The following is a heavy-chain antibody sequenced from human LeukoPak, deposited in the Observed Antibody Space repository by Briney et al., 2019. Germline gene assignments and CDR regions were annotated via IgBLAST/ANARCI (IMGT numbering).Heavy chain of an antibody. Sequence: GSLRLPCAASGFTFSSYAMNWVRQAPGRGLEWVSGISDTGRSTYYADSVKGRFTISRSNSKNTLYLQMNSLRDEDTAVYYCAKVLRGLAYYGDYSDWGQGTLVTVSS. J-gene: IGHJ4*02. CDR2: ISDTGRST. CDR3: AKVLRGLAYYGDYSD. V-gene: IGHV3-23*01. CDR1: GFTFSSYA. D-gene: IGHD4-17*01.